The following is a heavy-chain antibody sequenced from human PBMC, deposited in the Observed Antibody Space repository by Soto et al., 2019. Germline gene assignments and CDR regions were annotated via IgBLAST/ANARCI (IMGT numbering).Heavy chain of an antibody. Sequence: EVQLAESGGGLVQPGVSLRLSCAASGFTFSPYWMHWVRQAPGKGLVWVSRINPDGSSTTYADSVKGRFTISRDNAKNTLYLQMNSLRAEDTAVYYCGRGGSNSPNGMDVWGQGTTVTVSS. J-gene: IGHJ6*02. CDR1: GFTFSPYW. D-gene: IGHD4-4*01. V-gene: IGHV3-74*03. CDR3: GRGGSNSPNGMDV. CDR2: INPDGSST.